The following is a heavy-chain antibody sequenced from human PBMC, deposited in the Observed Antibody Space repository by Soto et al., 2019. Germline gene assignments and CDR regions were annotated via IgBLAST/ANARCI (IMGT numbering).Heavy chain of an antibody. J-gene: IGHJ4*02. CDR3: AKGMTISSSWPTVPLDY. CDR2: ISYDGSNK. D-gene: IGHD6-13*01. V-gene: IGHV3-30*18. Sequence: PGGSLRLSCAASGFTFSSYGMHWVRQAPGKGLEWVAVISYDGSNKYYADSVKGRFTISRDNSKNTLYLQMNSLRAEDTAVYYCAKGMTISSSWPTVPLDYWGQGTLVTVSS. CDR1: GFTFSSYG.